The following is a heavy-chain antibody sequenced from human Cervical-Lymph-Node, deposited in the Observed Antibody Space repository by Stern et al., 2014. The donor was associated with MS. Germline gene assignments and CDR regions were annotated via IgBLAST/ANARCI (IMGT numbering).Heavy chain of an antibody. J-gene: IGHJ6*02. CDR3: MGVGDAMHV. CDR1: GFSLSNSG. CDR2: MSFVGGNK. V-gene: IGHV3-30*03. Sequence: QVQLVQSGGGVVQPGRSLTLSCAASGFSLSNSGMHWVRQAPGKGLEWVAVMSFVGGNKKYGDSVKGRFSISRDMANNTLFLQMNSLRPEDTAVYYCMGVGDAMHVWGQGTTFIVSS.